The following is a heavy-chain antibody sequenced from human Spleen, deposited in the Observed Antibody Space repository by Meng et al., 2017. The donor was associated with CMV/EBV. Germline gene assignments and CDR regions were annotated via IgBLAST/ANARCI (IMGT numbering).Heavy chain of an antibody. J-gene: IGHJ4*02. Sequence: GESLKISCAASGFTFSSYAMSWVRQAPGKGLEWVSAISGSGGSTYYADSVKGRFTISRDNSKNTLYLQMNSLRAEDTAVYYCARDSSGTYQYDFWGQGTLVTVSS. CDR1: GFTFSSYA. CDR2: ISGSGGST. CDR3: ARDSSGTYQYDF. D-gene: IGHD1-26*01. V-gene: IGHV3-23*01.